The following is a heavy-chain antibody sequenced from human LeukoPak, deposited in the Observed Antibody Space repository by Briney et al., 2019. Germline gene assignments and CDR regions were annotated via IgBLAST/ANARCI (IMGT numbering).Heavy chain of an antibody. CDR2: VSAYNGNT. Sequence: GASVKVSCKTSGYTFTSYSISWVRRAPGQGLEWMGWVSAYNGNTNYAQKVQGRVTMTTDTSASTAHMELRSLRSDDTAMYYRARGVYMDVWGKGTTVTVSS. D-gene: IGHD3-16*01. CDR1: GYTFTSYS. CDR3: ARGVYMDV. J-gene: IGHJ6*03. V-gene: IGHV1-18*01.